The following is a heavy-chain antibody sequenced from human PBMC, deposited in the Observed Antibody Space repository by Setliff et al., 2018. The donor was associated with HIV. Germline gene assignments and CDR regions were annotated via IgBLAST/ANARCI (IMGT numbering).Heavy chain of an antibody. V-gene: IGHV3-11*04. D-gene: IGHD3-22*01. CDR2: ISTSGSTI. CDR3: ARSIYDSSMNVI. CDR1: GFTFSSYA. Sequence: PGGSLRLSCAASGFTFSSYAMSWVRQAPGKGLEWVSYISTSGSTIYYADSVKGRFTISRYNSKNSVYLQMNSLRAEDTAVYYCARSIYDSSMNVIWGQGTMVTVSS. J-gene: IGHJ3*02.